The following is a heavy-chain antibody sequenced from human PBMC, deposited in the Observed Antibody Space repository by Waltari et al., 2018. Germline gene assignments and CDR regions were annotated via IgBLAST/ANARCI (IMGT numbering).Heavy chain of an antibody. D-gene: IGHD6-19*01. CDR1: GFTISKYA. CDR2: ISYDGSNK. CDR3: VREAVAGPGADFDY. J-gene: IGHJ4*02. V-gene: IGHV3-30-3*01. Sequence: QVQLVESGGGVVQPGRSLRLSCAASGFTISKYAMHWVRQAPGKGLEWVAVISYDGSNKYYADSVKGRFTISRDSSKNMLYLQMNSLRVEDTAVYYCVREAVAGPGADFDYWGQGALVTVSS.